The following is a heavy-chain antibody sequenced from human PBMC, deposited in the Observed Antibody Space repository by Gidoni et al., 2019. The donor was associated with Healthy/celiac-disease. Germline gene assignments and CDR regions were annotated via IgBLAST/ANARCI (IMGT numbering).Heavy chain of an antibody. Sequence: QVQLQESGPGLVKPSQTLSLTCTVAGGSISSGDYYWSWIRQPPGKGLEWIGYIYYSGSTYYNPSLKSRVTISVDTSKNQFSLKLSSVTAADTAVYYCARDDAGQIYYYYGMDVWGQGTTVTVSS. CDR1: GGSISSGDYY. V-gene: IGHV4-30-4*01. J-gene: IGHJ6*02. CDR2: IYYSGST. CDR3: ARDDAGQIYYYYGMDV.